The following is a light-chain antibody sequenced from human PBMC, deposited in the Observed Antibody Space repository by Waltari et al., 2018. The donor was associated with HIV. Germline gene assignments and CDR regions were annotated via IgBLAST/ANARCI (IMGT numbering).Light chain of an antibody. V-gene: IGLV2-8*01. J-gene: IGLJ2*01. Sequence: QSALTQSRSVSGSPGQSVTISCTGTSSDVGGYNYVSWYQQHPGKAPKLMIYEVSKRPSGVPDRFSGSKSGNTASLTVSGLQAEDEADYYCSSYAGSNNFVVFGGGTKLTVL. CDR1: SSDVGGYNY. CDR2: EVS. CDR3: SSYAGSNNFVV.